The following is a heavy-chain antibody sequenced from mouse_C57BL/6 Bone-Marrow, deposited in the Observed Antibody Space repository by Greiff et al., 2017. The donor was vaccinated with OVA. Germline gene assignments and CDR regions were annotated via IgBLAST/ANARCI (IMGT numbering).Heavy chain of an antibody. Sequence: VQLQQSGAELVRPGASVKLSCTASGFNIKDDYMHWVKERPEQGLEWIGWIDPENGDIEYASKFQGKATITADTSSKTVYLQLSSLTSEDTAVYYCTTYRYWGQGTTLTVSS. CDR2: IDPENGDI. CDR3: TTYRY. J-gene: IGHJ2*01. V-gene: IGHV14-4*01. CDR1: GFNIKDDY.